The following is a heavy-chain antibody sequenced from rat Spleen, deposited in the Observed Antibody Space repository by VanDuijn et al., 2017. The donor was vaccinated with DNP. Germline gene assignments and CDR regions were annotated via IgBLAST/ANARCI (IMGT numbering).Heavy chain of an antibody. Sequence: EVQLVESGGGLVQPGRSMKLSCAASGFTFSNYDMAWVRQAPTKGLEWVASIIYDGTSTYYRDSVKGRFTIARDNAKNTLYLQMDSLRSEDTATYYGTTGYGGYGYWGQGVMVTVSS. CDR1: GFTFSNYD. CDR2: IIYDGTST. D-gene: IGHD1-11*01. J-gene: IGHJ2*01. CDR3: TTGYGGYGY. V-gene: IGHV5-20*01.